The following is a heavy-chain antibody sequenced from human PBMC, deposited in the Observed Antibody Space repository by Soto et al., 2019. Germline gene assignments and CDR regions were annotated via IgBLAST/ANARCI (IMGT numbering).Heavy chain of an antibody. CDR3: ANRYGCCLDY. Sequence: SETLSLTCTVSGGSISSYYWSWIRQPPGKGLEWIGYIYYSGSTNYNPSLKSRVTISVDTSKNQFSLKLSSVTAADTAVYYCANRYGCCLDYWGQGTLVTVSS. CDR1: GGSISSYY. J-gene: IGHJ4*02. D-gene: IGHD5-18*01. V-gene: IGHV4-59*08. CDR2: IYYSGST.